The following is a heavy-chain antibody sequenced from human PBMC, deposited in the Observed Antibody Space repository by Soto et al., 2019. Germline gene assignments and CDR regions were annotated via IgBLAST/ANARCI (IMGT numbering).Heavy chain of an antibody. CDR1: GGTFSSDA. D-gene: IGHD6-19*01. Sequence: SVKVSCKASGGTFSSDAISWVRQAPGQGLEWMGGIIPIFGTANYAQKFQGRVTTTADESTSTAYMELSSLRSEDTAVYYCARDLGIAVADTGYFDYWGQGTLVTVSS. CDR2: IIPIFGTA. V-gene: IGHV1-69*13. CDR3: ARDLGIAVADTGYFDY. J-gene: IGHJ4*02.